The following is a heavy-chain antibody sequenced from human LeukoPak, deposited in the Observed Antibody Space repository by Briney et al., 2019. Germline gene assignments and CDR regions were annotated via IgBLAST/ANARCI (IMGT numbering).Heavy chain of an antibody. V-gene: IGHV1-2*06. CDR3: ARDFSSGWSLNWFDP. Sequence: ASVKVSCKASGYSLSNYAMNWVRQAPGQGLEWMGRINPNSGGTNYAQKFQGRVTMTRDTSISTAYMELSRLRSDDTAVYYCARDFSSGWSLNWFDPWGQGTLVTVSS. J-gene: IGHJ5*02. CDR2: INPNSGGT. D-gene: IGHD6-19*01. CDR1: GYSLSNYA.